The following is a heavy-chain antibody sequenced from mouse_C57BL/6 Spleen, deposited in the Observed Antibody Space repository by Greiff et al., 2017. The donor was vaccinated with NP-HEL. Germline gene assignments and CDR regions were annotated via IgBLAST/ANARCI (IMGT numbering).Heavy chain of an antibody. D-gene: IGHD1-1*01. Sequence: VQLQQSGAELARPGASVKLSCKASGYTFTSYGISWVKQSTGQGLEWIGEIYPRSGNTYYNEKFKGKATLTADKSSSTAYMELRSLTSEDSAVYFCARGDLITTVVAERFAYWGQGTLVTVSA. CDR3: ARGDLITTVVAERFAY. CDR2: IYPRSGNT. J-gene: IGHJ3*01. CDR1: GYTFTSYG. V-gene: IGHV1-81*01.